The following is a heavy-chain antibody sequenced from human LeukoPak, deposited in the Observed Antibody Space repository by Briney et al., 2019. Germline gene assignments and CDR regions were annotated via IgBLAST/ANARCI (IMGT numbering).Heavy chain of an antibody. Sequence: GGSLRLSCAASGFTFSSYAMTWVRQAPGKGLEWVSTISGGGGTPYYADSVKGRFTISRDNSKNTLFLQMNSLRVEDTAVYYCAKSGLNRFDYWGQGTLVTVSS. CDR1: GFTFSSYA. V-gene: IGHV3-23*01. D-gene: IGHD2-15*01. CDR3: AKSGLNRFDY. CDR2: ISGGGGTP. J-gene: IGHJ4*02.